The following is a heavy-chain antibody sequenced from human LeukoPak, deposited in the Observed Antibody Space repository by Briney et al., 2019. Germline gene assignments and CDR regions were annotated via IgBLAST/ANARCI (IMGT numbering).Heavy chain of an antibody. CDR2: IYSGGST. Sequence: GGSLRLSCAASGFTVSSNYMSWVRQAPGKGLEWVSVIYSGGSTYYADSVKGRFTISRDNAKNSLYLQMNSLRAEDTAVYYCARDFGRYYFDYWGQGTLVTVSS. D-gene: IGHD3-10*01. CDR1: GFTVSSNY. CDR3: ARDFGRYYFDY. J-gene: IGHJ4*02. V-gene: IGHV3-66*01.